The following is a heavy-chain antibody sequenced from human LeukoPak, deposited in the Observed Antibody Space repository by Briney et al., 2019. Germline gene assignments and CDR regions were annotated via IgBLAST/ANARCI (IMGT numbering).Heavy chain of an antibody. CDR2: MNPNSGNT. V-gene: IGHV1-8*03. J-gene: IGHJ6*03. CDR1: GYTFTSYD. D-gene: IGHD3-3*01. Sequence: VASVKVSSKASGYTFTSYDINWVRHATGQGLEWMGWMNPNSGNTGYAQKFQGRVTITRTTSISTAYMELSSLRSEDTAVYYCARGPYYDFWSGSGYYYYYMDVWGKGTTVTVSS. CDR3: ARGPYYDFWSGSGYYYYYMDV.